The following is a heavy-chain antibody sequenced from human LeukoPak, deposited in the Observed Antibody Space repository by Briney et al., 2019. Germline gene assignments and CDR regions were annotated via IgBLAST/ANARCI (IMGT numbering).Heavy chain of an antibody. J-gene: IGHJ4*02. D-gene: IGHD5-24*01. V-gene: IGHV4-39*07. CDR3: AANPVRNGYPAGFDY. Sequence: SETLSLTCTVSGGSISSSSYYWGWIRQPPGKGLEWIGSIYYSGSTYYNPSLKSRVTISVDTSKNQFSLKLSSVTAADTAVFYCAANPVRNGYPAGFDYWGLGTLLTVSS. CDR1: GGSISSSSYY. CDR2: IYYSGST.